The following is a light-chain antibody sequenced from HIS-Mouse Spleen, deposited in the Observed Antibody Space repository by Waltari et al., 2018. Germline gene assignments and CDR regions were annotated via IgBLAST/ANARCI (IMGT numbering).Light chain of an antibody. CDR1: SSDVGSYNL. J-gene: IGLJ3*02. CDR3: CSYAGSSTWV. CDR2: EGS. V-gene: IGLV2-23*01. Sequence: QSALTQPASVSGSPGQSITISCTGTSSDVGSYNLVSWYQQHPGKAPKLMIYEGSKRPSGFSNHFSGSKSGNTASLTISGLQAEDEADYYCCSYAGSSTWVFGGGTKLTVL.